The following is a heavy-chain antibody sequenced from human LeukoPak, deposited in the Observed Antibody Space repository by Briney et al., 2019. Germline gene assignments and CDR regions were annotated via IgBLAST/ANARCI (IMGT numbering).Heavy chain of an antibody. J-gene: IGHJ5*02. CDR2: IYYSGTT. V-gene: IGHV4-39*07. CDR1: GGSISTSPYY. CDR3: AKGAGGFSYYNWFDP. Sequence: SETLSLTCTVSGGSISTSPYYCGWIRQPPGKGLEWFGSIYYSGTTHYNPTLESRVTISVDTSKTQFSLKLGSVTAADAAIYYCAKGAGGFSYYNWFDPWGQGTLVTVSS. D-gene: IGHD5-18*01.